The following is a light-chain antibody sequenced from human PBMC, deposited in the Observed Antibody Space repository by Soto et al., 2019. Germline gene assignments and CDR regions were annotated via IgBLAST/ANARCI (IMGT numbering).Light chain of an antibody. CDR1: QSVSSY. J-gene: IGKJ5*01. Sequence: EIVLTQSPATLSLSPGERAPLSCRARQSVSSYLAWYQQQPGQAPRLLIYDASNRATGIPARFSGSGSGTDFTLTISSLQSEDLAVYFCQTSDKWPLFGQGTQLEIK. CDR2: DAS. CDR3: QTSDKWPL. V-gene: IGKV3-11*01.